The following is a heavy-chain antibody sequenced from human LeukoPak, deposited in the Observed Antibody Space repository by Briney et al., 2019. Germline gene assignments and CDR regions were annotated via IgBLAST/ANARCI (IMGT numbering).Heavy chain of an antibody. CDR2: IKQDGSEI. CDR3: ARGPSGGNGFSY. J-gene: IGHJ4*02. Sequence: GGSLRLSCAASGFTFSRYWMGWVRQAPGKGLEWVANIKQDGSEIHYVDSVKGRFTISRDNAKNSLYLQMNSLRAVDTAVYYCARGPSGGNGFSYWGLGTLVTVSS. CDR1: GFTFSRYW. V-gene: IGHV3-7*04. D-gene: IGHD2-15*01.